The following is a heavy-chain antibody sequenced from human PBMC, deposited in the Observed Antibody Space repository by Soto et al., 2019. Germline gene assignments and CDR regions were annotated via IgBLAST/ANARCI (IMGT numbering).Heavy chain of an antibody. J-gene: IGHJ4*02. CDR3: ASRDPGTSVDY. CDR1: GGSFTSNNW. D-gene: IGHD1-7*01. V-gene: IGHV4-4*02. CDR2: IYRTGST. Sequence: QVQLQESGPGLVKPSWTLSLTCAVSGGSFTSNNWWTWVRQPPGQRLEWIGEIYRTGSTNYNPSLKSRVTISLDKSENQFSLKVTSLTAADTAVYFCASRDPGTSVDYWGQGTLVTVSS.